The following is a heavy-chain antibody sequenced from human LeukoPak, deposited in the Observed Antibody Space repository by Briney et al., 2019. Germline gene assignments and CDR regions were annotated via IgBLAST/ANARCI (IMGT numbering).Heavy chain of an antibody. J-gene: IGHJ4*02. CDR1: GYTFTSYD. V-gene: IGHV1-2*04. Sequence: ASVKVSCKASGYTFTSYDINWVRQATGQGLEWMGWMNPNSGGTNYAQKFQGWVTMTRDTSISTAYMELSRLRSDDTAVYYCARGPTYYYDSSGYYLDYWGQGTLVTVSS. CDR2: MNPNSGGT. CDR3: ARGPTYYYDSSGYYLDY. D-gene: IGHD3-22*01.